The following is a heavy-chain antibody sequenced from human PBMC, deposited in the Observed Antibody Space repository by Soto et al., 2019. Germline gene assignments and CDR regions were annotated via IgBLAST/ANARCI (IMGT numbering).Heavy chain of an antibody. CDR3: ANAVSPYDILTGLDY. V-gene: IGHV3-23*01. Sequence: EVQLLESGGGLVQPGGSLRLSCAASGFTFSSYAMSWVRQAPGKGLEWVSAISGSGGSTYYADSVKGRFTISRDNSKNTLYLQMNSLRAEDTAVYYCANAVSPYDILTGLDYWGQGTLVTVSS. D-gene: IGHD3-9*01. CDR1: GFTFSSYA. CDR2: ISGSGGST. J-gene: IGHJ4*02.